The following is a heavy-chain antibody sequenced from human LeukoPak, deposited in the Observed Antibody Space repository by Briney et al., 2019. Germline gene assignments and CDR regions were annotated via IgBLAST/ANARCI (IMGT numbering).Heavy chain of an antibody. J-gene: IGHJ4*02. V-gene: IGHV3-23*01. D-gene: IGHD6-13*01. CDR3: AKGVGTWYQPFDS. CDR1: GFIFSNYA. CDR2: MSGSGGST. Sequence: GGSLRLSCAASGFIFSNYAMNWVRPAPGKGLEWVSTMSGSGGSTSYADSVKSRFTISRDYSKDTVFLHMNSLCADDTAVYYCAKGVGTWYQPFDSWGQGTLVTVSS.